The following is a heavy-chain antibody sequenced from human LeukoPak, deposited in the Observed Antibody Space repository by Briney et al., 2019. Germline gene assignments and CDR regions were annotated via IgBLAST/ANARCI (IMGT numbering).Heavy chain of an antibody. V-gene: IGHV4-61*01. CDR3: ARDASWLDAFDI. Sequence: SETLSLTCTVSGGSVSSGSYYWSWIRQPPGKGLEWIGYIYYSGSTNYNPSLKSRVTISVDTSKNQFSLKLSSVTAADTAVYYCARDASWLDAFDIWGQGTMVTVSS. CDR2: IYYSGST. CDR1: GGSVSSGSYY. J-gene: IGHJ3*02. D-gene: IGHD6-13*01.